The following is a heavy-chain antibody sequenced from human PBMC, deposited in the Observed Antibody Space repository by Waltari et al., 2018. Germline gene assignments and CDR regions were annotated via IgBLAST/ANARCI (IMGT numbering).Heavy chain of an antibody. CDR3: ARAGYSYGYYFDY. D-gene: IGHD5-18*01. V-gene: IGHV4-59*01. CDR1: GGSISSYS. CDR2: IYYSGST. J-gene: IGHJ4*02. Sequence: QVQLQESGPGLVKPSETLSLTCTVSGGSISSYSLSWIRQPPGKGLEWIGYIYYSGSTNYNPSLKSRVTISVDTSKNQFSLKLSSVTAADTAVYYCARAGYSYGYYFDYWGQGTLVTVSS.